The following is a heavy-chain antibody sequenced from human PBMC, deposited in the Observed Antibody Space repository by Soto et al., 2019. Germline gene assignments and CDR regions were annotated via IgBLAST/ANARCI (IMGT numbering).Heavy chain of an antibody. D-gene: IGHD1-26*01. J-gene: IGHJ4*02. CDR1: GFTFNNAW. CDR2: IKSKIDGETT. V-gene: IGHV3-15*07. Sequence: EVQLVESGGGLVKPGGSLRLSCVASGFTFNNAWMNWVRRAPGKGLEWVGRIKSKIDGETTDYAAPVKGRFTISRDDSKTTLYLQMNSLETEDTAVYSCTTDFRPRRWEGAHYWGQGTLVTVSS. CDR3: TTDFRPRRWEGAHY.